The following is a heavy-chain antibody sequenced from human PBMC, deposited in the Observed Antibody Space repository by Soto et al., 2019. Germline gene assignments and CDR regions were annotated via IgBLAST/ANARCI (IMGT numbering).Heavy chain of an antibody. V-gene: IGHV3-7*05. CDR1: GFTFSSYW. D-gene: IGHD3-16*01. J-gene: IGHJ4*02. CDR2: IKQDGSEK. CDR3: ARDQTPDYVWGSYPNIFDY. Sequence: EVQLVESGGGLVQPGGSLRLSCAASGFTFSSYWMSWVRQAPGKGLEWVANIKQDGSEKYYVDSVKGRFTISRDNAKNSLYLQMNSLRAEDTAVYYCARDQTPDYVWGSYPNIFDYWGQGTLVTVSS.